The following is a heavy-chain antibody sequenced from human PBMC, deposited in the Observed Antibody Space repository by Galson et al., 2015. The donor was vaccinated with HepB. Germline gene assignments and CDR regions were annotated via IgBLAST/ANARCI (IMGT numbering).Heavy chain of an antibody. J-gene: IGHJ4*02. CDR2: ISYDGSNK. CDR3: ARRALGGVGSPAGNYFDY. Sequence: SLRLSCAASGFTFSSYAMHWVRQAPGKGLEWVAVISYDGSNKYYADSVKGRFTISRDNSKNTLYLQMNSLRAEDTAVYYCARRALGGVGSPAGNYFDYWGQGTLVTVSS. D-gene: IGHD1-26*01. CDR1: GFTFSSYA. V-gene: IGHV3-30*04.